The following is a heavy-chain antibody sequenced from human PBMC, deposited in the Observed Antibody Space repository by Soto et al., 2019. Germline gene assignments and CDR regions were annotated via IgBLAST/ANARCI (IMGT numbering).Heavy chain of an antibody. Sequence: QVQLTQSGPEVKKPGASVKVSCKASGYTFSSYGISWVRQAPGQGLEWMGWISAHNGNTEYAQSLQGRVSMTTDTSTSTAYMELRSLRSDDTAVYYCARDTMITANWFDPWGQGTLVTVSS. CDR3: ARDTMITANWFDP. D-gene: IGHD3-22*01. V-gene: IGHV1-18*01. J-gene: IGHJ5*02. CDR1: GYTFSSYG. CDR2: ISAHNGNT.